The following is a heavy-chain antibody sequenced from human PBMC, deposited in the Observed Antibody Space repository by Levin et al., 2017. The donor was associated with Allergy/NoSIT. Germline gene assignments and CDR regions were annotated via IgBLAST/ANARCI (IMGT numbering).Heavy chain of an antibody. CDR1: GYTFTSYD. V-gene: IGHV1-8*01. CDR2: MNPNSGNT. D-gene: IGHD3-3*01. CDR3: ASGRYYDFWSGYPSYGMDV. Sequence: GESLKISCKASGYTFTSYDINWVRQATGQGLEWMGWMNPNSGNTGYAQKFQGRVTMTRNTSISTAYMELSSLGSEDTAVYYCASGRYYDFWSGYPSYGMDVWGQGTTVTVSS. J-gene: IGHJ6*02.